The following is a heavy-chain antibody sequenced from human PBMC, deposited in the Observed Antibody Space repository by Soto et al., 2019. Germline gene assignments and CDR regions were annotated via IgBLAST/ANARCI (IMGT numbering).Heavy chain of an antibody. CDR3: ARVAYCGADCYRPPGY. J-gene: IGHJ4*02. V-gene: IGHV3-21*01. D-gene: IGHD2-21*02. Sequence: EVQLVESGGGLVKPGGSLRLSCAASGFTFSTYSMNWVRQAPGKGLEWVSSISSSSSYIYYADSVKGRFTISRDNAKNSLYLQMNSLRAEDTAVYYCARVAYCGADCYRPPGYWGQGTLVTVSS. CDR1: GFTFSTYS. CDR2: ISSSSSYI.